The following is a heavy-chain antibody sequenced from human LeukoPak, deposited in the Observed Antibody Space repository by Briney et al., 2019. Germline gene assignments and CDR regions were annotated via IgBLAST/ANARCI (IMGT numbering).Heavy chain of an antibody. CDR1: GGSISSYY. CDR2: IYYSGST. V-gene: IGHV4-59*01. D-gene: IGHD2-21*02. Sequence: SETLSLTCTVSGGSISSYYWSWIRQPPGEGPEWIGYIYYSGSTNYNPSLKSRVTISVDTSKNQFSLKLSSVTAADTAVYYCAREGLPNLYYYYGMDVWGQGTTVTVSS. J-gene: IGHJ6*02. CDR3: AREGLPNLYYYYGMDV.